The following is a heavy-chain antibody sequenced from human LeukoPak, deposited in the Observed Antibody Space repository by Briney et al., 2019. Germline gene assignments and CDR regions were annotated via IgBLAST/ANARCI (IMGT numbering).Heavy chain of an antibody. J-gene: IGHJ4*02. D-gene: IGHD2-15*01. CDR1: AGSIRSDY. CDR3: ARGYSDGCLIVY. V-gene: IGHV4-59*08. CDR2: LYYSVRT. Sequence: SGTPSLTCTLSAGSIRSDYWNWVRHPPGQRLECIVYLYYSVRTNYTPSLNSPVIISQDTSNNQSSLNLSSATAAHTAVYYCARGYSDGCLIVYWGQGTLVTVSS.